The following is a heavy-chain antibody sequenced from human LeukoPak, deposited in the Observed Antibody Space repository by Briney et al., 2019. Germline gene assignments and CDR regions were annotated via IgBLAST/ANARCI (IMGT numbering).Heavy chain of an antibody. CDR3: ARDYCSSTSCYTDYYYGMDV. D-gene: IGHD2-2*02. J-gene: IGHJ6*02. V-gene: IGHV1-69*04. CDR2: IILIFGIA. Sequence: GASVKVSCKASGGTFSSYAISWVRQAPGQGLEWMGRIILIFGIANYAQKFRGRVTITADKSTSTAYMELSSLRSEDTAVYYCARDYCSSTSCYTDYYYGMDVWGQATTVTVSS. CDR1: GGTFSSYA.